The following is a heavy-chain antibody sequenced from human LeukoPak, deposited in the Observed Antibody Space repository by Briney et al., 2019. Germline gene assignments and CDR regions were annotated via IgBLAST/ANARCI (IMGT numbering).Heavy chain of an antibody. V-gene: IGHV3-20*04. Sequence: GGSLRLSCAASGFTFDDHCMTWVRQPPGKGLEWVACIEWNVGSTGYADSVKGRFTISRDDAKNSLYLQMNSLRAEDTAFSYWAMAGSGYHSDAFDIWGQGTMVTVSP. CDR2: IEWNVGST. D-gene: IGHD3-3*01. J-gene: IGHJ3*02. CDR3: AMAGSGYHSDAFDI. CDR1: GFTFDDHC.